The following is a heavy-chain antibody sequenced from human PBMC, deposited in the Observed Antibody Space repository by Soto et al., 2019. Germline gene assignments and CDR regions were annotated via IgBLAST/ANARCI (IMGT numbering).Heavy chain of an antibody. J-gene: IGHJ6*02. CDR3: ARSAITLFGVVSIPPHYYSEMDV. Sequence: QVQLVQSGAEVKKPGSSVKVSCKASGGTFNRYAISWVRQAPGQGLEWMGGIIPIFGIGNDAQRFQGRVTITADESTGTAYRELSSRRAENTGVYYCARSAITLFGVVSIPPHYYSEMDVWGQGTTVTVSS. CDR1: GGTFNRYA. D-gene: IGHD3-3*01. CDR2: IIPIFGIG. V-gene: IGHV1-69*01.